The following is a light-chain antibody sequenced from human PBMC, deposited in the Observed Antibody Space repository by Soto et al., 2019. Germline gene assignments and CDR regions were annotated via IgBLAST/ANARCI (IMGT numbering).Light chain of an antibody. V-gene: IGKV3-11*01. CDR2: DAS. Sequence: EIVLTQSPATLSLSPGERATLSCRASQSLSSYLAWYQQKPGQAPRLLIYDASNRATGIPARFSGSGSGTDFTLTISSPEPEDFAVYYCQQRSNWPPYTFGQGTKLEIK. J-gene: IGKJ2*01. CDR3: QQRSNWPPYT. CDR1: QSLSSY.